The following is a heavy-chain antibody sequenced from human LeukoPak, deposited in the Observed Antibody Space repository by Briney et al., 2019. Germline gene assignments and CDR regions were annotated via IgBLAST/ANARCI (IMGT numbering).Heavy chain of an antibody. V-gene: IGHV4-34*01. J-gene: IGHJ4*02. D-gene: IGHD3-22*01. CDR3: ARGRWLLRRFDY. CDR2: INHSGST. CDR1: GGSFSGYY. Sequence: SETLSLTCAVYGGSFSGYYWSWIRQPPGKGLEWIGEINHSGSTNYNPSLKSRVTISVDTSKNQSSLKLSSVTAADTAVYYCARGRWLLRRFDYWGRGTLVTVSS.